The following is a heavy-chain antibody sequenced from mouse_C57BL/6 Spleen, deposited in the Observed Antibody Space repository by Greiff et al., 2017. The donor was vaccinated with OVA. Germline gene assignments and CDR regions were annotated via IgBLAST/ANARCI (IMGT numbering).Heavy chain of an antibody. V-gene: IGHV5-17*01. CDR3: ARSIGYFDY. J-gene: IGHJ2*01. CDR1: GFTFSDYG. CDR2: ISSGSSTI. D-gene: IGHD2-14*01. Sequence: EVKLMESGGGLVKPGGSLKLSCAASGFTFSDYGMHWVRQAPEKGLEWVAYISSGSSTIYYADTVKGRFTISRDNAKNTLFLHMTSLRSEDTAMYYCARSIGYFDYWGQGTTLTVSS.